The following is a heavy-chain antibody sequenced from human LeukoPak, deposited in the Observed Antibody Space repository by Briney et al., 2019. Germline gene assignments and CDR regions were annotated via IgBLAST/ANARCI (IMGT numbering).Heavy chain of an antibody. CDR2: ISGSGGST. Sequence: PGGSLRLSCAASGFTFNNYAMSWFRQAPGKGLEWVSAISGSGGSTYYADSVKGRFTISRDNSENTLYLQMNSLRAEDTAVYYCAKEIPTYYDFWSGYGPYFDYWGQGTLVTVSS. V-gene: IGHV3-23*01. D-gene: IGHD3-3*01. J-gene: IGHJ4*02. CDR1: GFTFNNYA. CDR3: AKEIPTYYDFWSGYGPYFDY.